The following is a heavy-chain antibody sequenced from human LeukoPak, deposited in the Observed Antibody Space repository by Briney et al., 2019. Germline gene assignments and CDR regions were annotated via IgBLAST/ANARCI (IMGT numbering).Heavy chain of an antibody. CDR3: ASSILRGGYGDYDY. CDR2: ISGSGDST. J-gene: IGHJ4*02. D-gene: IGHD3-10*01. Sequence: PGGSLRLSCAASGFTFSDYVMSWVRQAPGTGLEWVSAISGSGDSTYYSDSVKARFTSSRDNSRNTVYLQIHSLRAEDTAIYYCASSILRGGYGDYDYWGQGTQVTVSS. CDR1: GFTFSDYV. V-gene: IGHV3-23*01.